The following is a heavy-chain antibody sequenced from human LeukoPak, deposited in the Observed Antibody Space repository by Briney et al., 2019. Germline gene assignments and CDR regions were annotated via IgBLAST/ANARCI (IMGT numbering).Heavy chain of an antibody. J-gene: IGHJ4*02. V-gene: IGHV3-7*01. CDR2: IKQDGSEK. D-gene: IGHD1-26*01. Sequence: GGSLRLSCAASGFTFSGYWMSWVGQAPGKGLEWVANIKQDGSEKYYVESAKGRFTISRDNAKTSVYLQMNSLRAEDTAVYYCARDGIVGVTVFDYWGQGTLVTVSS. CDR1: GFTFSGYW. CDR3: ARDGIVGVTVFDY.